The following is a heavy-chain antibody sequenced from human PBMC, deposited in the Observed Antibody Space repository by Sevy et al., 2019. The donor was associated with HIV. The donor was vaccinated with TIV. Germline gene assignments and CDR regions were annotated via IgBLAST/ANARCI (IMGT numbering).Heavy chain of an antibody. V-gene: IGHV4-31*03. CDR3: ARIGFTDDGSGYYFPYYFDY. Sequence: SETLSLTCTVSGDSINSGNYYWSWIRQHPGKGLEWIGYIYDSENTYYSPSLKSRVSISVDTSKNQFSLKLTSVTAADTAVYYCARIGFTDDGSGYYFPYYFDYWGQGTLVTVSS. J-gene: IGHJ4*02. D-gene: IGHD3-22*01. CDR1: GDSINSGNYY. CDR2: IYDSENT.